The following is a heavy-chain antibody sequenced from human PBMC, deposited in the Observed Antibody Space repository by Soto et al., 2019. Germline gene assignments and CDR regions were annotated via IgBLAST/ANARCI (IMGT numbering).Heavy chain of an antibody. CDR2: IYYSGST. Sequence: SETLSLTCTVSGGSISSSSYYWGWIRQPPGKGLEWIGSIYYSGSTYYNPSLKSRVTISVDTSKNQFSLKLSSVTAADTAVYYCARGFVGSLIYYTWKGGNWFDPGGQEPLVTFSS. J-gene: IGHJ5*02. CDR3: ARGFVGSLIYYTWKGGNWFDP. CDR1: GGSISSSSYY. D-gene: IGHD3-3*01. V-gene: IGHV4-39*01.